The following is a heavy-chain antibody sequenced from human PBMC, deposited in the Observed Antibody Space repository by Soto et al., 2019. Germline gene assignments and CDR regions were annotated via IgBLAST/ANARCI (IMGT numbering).Heavy chain of an antibody. J-gene: IGHJ4*02. Sequence: PAGSLGLSCAASGVTFSSYAMIWVRQAPGKGLEWVSAISGSGGSTYYADSVKGRFTISRDNSKHTLYLQMNSLRAEDTAVYYCAKGVVYAYWGQGTLVTVSS. CDR1: GVTFSSYA. CDR3: AKGVVYAY. D-gene: IGHD2-8*02. CDR2: ISGSGGST. V-gene: IGHV3-23*01.